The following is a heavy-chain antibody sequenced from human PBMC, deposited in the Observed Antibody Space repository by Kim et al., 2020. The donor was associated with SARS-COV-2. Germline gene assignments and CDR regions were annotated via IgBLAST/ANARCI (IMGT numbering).Heavy chain of an antibody. Sequence: SETLSLTCTVSGGSISSSSYYWGWIRQPPGKGLEWIGSIYYSGSTYYNPSLKSRVTISVDTSKNQFSLKLSSVTAADTAVYYCARHPIPSITMVRGVENWFDPWGQGTLVTVSS. CDR2: IYYSGST. V-gene: IGHV4-39*01. D-gene: IGHD3-10*01. CDR1: GGSISSSSYY. J-gene: IGHJ5*02. CDR3: ARHPIPSITMVRGVENWFDP.